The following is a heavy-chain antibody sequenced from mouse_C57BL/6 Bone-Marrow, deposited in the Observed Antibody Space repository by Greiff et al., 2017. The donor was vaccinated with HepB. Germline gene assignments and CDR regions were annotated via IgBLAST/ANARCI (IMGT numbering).Heavy chain of an antibody. CDR1: GFTFSSYA. D-gene: IGHD2-14*01. J-gene: IGHJ2*01. CDR2: ISDGGSYT. CDR3: AREDRYYYFDY. Sequence: EVKLMESGGGLVKPGGSLKLSCAASGFTFSSYAMSWVRQTPEKRLEWVATISDGGSYTYYPDNVKGRFTISRDNAKNNLYLQMSHLKSEDTAMYYCAREDRYYYFDYWGQGTTLTVSS. V-gene: IGHV5-4*01.